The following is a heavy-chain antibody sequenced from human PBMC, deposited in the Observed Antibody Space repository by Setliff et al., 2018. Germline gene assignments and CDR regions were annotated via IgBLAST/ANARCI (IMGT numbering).Heavy chain of an antibody. D-gene: IGHD4-17*01. Sequence: GGYLGLPCAAAGFTFSSYAMSWGRQAPGKGLEWVSGISGSGGNTQYAEAVKGRVTISRDNSKDTLYLQMNSLRAEDTGVYYCAKSPMTTVTVKRLYYYYMDVWGKGTTVTVSS. CDR2: ISGSGGNT. J-gene: IGHJ6*03. V-gene: IGHV3-23*01. CDR3: AKSPMTTVTVKRLYYYYMDV. CDR1: GFTFSSYA.